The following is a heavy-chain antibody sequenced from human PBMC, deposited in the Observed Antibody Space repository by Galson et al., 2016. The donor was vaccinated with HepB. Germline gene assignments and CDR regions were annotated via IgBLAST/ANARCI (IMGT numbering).Heavy chain of an antibody. J-gene: IGHJ4*02. D-gene: IGHD2-21*01. CDR3: ARVVGRSGPAAY. CDR2: ISYDGSNQ. V-gene: IGHV3-30*19. CDR1: GFTFSAYG. Sequence: SLRLSCAASGFTFSAYGMHWVRQAPGKGLEWVAFISYDGSNQSYADSMKGRITISRDNSKNTLSLQVNSLTVEDTAVYFCARVVGRSGPAAYWGQGTLVTVAS.